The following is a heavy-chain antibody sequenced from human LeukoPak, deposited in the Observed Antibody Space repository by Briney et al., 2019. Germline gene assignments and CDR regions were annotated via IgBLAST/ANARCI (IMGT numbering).Heavy chain of an antibody. V-gene: IGHV4-34*01. CDR2: INHSGST. CDR3: ARGRGYSGYDSYYFDY. D-gene: IGHD5-12*01. J-gene: IGHJ4*02. CDR1: GGSFSGYY. Sequence: PSETLSLTCAVYGGSFSGYYWSWIRQPPGKGLEWIGEINHSGSTNYNPSLKSRVTISVDTSKNQFSLKLSFVTAADTAVYYCARGRGYSGYDSYYFDYWGQGTLVTVSS.